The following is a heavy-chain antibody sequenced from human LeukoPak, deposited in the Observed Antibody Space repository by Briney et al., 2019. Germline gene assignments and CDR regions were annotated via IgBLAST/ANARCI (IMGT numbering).Heavy chain of an antibody. V-gene: IGHV3-23*01. CDR3: AELGITMIGGV. D-gene: IGHD3-10*02. J-gene: IGHJ6*04. CDR1: GLTFRTYA. Sequence: PGGSLRLSCAASGLTFRTYAMSWVRQAPGKGLEWVSSISDSGGYTFYADSVKGRFTISRDNAKNSLYLQMNSLRAEDTAVYYCAELGITMIGGVWGKGTTVTISS. CDR2: ISDSGGYT.